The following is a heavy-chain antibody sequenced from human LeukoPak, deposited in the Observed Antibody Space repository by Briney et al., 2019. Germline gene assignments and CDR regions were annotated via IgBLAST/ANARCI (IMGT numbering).Heavy chain of an antibody. CDR1: GFTFSSYG. V-gene: IGHV3-30*03. Sequence: GRSLRLSCAPSGFTFSSYGMHWVRQAPGKGLEWVAVISYDGSNKYYADSVKGRFTISRDNSKNTLYLQMNSLRAEDTAVYYCASRTNFLWAAYFDYWGQGTLLTVSS. CDR2: ISYDGSNK. J-gene: IGHJ4*02. CDR3: ASRTNFLWAAYFDY. D-gene: IGHD2/OR15-2a*01.